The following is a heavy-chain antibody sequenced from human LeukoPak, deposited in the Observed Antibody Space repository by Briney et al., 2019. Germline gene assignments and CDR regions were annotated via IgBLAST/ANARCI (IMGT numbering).Heavy chain of an antibody. V-gene: IGHV3-30*18. CDR2: ISYDGSNK. Sequence: GRSLRLSCAASGFTFSSYGVHWVRQAPGKELEWVAVISYDGSNKYYADSVKGRFTISRDNSKNTLYLQMNSLRAEDTAVYYCAKDKLGMEYYFDYWGQGTLVTVSS. J-gene: IGHJ4*02. D-gene: IGHD7-27*01. CDR3: AKDKLGMEYYFDY. CDR1: GFTFSSYG.